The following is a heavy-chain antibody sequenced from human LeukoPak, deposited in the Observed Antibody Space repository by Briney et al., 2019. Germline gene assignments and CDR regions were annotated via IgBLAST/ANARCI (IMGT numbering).Heavy chain of an antibody. D-gene: IGHD2-15*01. CDR3: ARGNYCSGGSCYDGAFDY. Sequence: GASVKVSCKASGYTFTSYGISWVRQAPGQGLEWMGWSSGYNGNTNYAQKLQGRVTMTTDTSTSTAYMELRSLRSDDTAVYYCARGNYCSGGSCYDGAFDYWGQGTLVTVPS. J-gene: IGHJ4*02. CDR1: GYTFTSYG. CDR2: SSGYNGNT. V-gene: IGHV1-18*01.